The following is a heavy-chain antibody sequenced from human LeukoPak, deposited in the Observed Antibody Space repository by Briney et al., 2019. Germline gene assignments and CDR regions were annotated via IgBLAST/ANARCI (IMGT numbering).Heavy chain of an antibody. CDR2: ISGSGGST. CDR1: GFTFSSYG. Sequence: GGSLRLSCAASGFTFSSYGMSWVRQAPGKGLEWVSAISGSGGSTYYADSVKGRFTISRDNSKNTLYLQMNSLRAEDTAVYYCATELQSTMVRVVIIHFDYWGQGTLVTVSS. D-gene: IGHD3-10*01. V-gene: IGHV3-23*01. CDR3: ATELQSTMVRVVIIHFDY. J-gene: IGHJ4*02.